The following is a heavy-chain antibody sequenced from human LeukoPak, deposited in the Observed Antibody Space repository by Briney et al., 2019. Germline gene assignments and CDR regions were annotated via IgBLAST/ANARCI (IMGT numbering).Heavy chain of an antibody. CDR1: GGTFSSYA. Sequence: ASVKVSCKASGGTFSSYAISWERQAPGQGLEWMGGIIPIFGTANYAQKFQGRVTITADESTSTAYMELSSLRSEDTAVYYCASKYYGSGSIYYYYGMDVWGKGTTVTVSS. J-gene: IGHJ6*04. V-gene: IGHV1-69*13. D-gene: IGHD3-10*01. CDR2: IIPIFGTA. CDR3: ASKYYGSGSIYYYYGMDV.